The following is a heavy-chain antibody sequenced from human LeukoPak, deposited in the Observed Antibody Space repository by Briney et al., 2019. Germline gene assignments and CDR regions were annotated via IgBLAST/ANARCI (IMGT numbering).Heavy chain of an antibody. CDR3: ARSGNWNDAYYYYMDV. D-gene: IGHD1-1*01. V-gene: IGHV1-2*02. CDR1: GYTLTGYY. CDR2: INPNSGGT. Sequence: ASVKVSCKASGYTLTGYYMHWVRQAPGQGLEWMGWINPNSGGTNYAQKFQGRVTMTRDTSISTAYMELSRLRSDDTAVYYCARSGNWNDAYYYYMDVWGKGTTVTVSS. J-gene: IGHJ6*03.